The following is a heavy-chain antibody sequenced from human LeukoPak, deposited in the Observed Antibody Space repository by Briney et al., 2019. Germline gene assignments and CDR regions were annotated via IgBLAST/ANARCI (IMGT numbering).Heavy chain of an antibody. Sequence: PGGSLRLSCAASGFTVSSNYMTWVRQAPGKGLEWVSLIYSAGGTYYTDSVKGRFTISRHSSKNTLYLQMNSRRGEDTAVYYCARFLGRITISGVVPYGMDVWGQGTTVTVSS. D-gene: IGHD3-3*01. CDR3: ARFLGRITISGVVPYGMDV. CDR2: IYSAGGT. V-gene: IGHV3-53*04. CDR1: GFTVSSNY. J-gene: IGHJ6*02.